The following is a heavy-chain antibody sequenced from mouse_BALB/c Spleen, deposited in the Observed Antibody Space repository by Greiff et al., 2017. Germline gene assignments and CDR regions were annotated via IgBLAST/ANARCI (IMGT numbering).Heavy chain of an antibody. CDR2: IWSGGST. V-gene: IGHV2-2*02. CDR3: AENVWEGNYVGTWFAY. CDR1: GFSLTSYG. D-gene: IGHD2-1*01. J-gene: IGHJ3*01. Sequence: QVQLKESGPGLVQPSQSLSITCTVSGFSLTSYGVHWVRQSPGKGLEWLGVIWSGGSTDYNAAVISRLSISKDNSKSQVFFKMNSMQANDTAIYYCAENVWEGNYVGTWFAYWGQGTLVTVSA.